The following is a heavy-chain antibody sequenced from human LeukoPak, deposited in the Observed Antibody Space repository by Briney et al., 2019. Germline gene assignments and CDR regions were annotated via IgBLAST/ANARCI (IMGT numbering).Heavy chain of an antibody. CDR1: GFTVSSNY. CDR2: IYSGGST. D-gene: IGHD6-13*01. J-gene: IGHJ4*02. Sequence: GGSLRLSCAASGFTVSSNYMSWVRQAPGKGLEWVSVIYSGGSTYYADSVKGRFTISRDNSKNTLYLQMNSLRAEDTAVYYCARDASIAAAGINDYWGQGTLVTVSS. V-gene: IGHV3-66*01. CDR3: ARDASIAAAGINDY.